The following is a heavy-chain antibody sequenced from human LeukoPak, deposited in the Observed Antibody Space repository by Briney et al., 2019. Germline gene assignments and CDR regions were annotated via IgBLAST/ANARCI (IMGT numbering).Heavy chain of an antibody. V-gene: IGHV3-48*03. D-gene: IGHD3-10*01. CDR2: ISSSGSTI. CDR3: ARVKGRQTLKEKGSYFDY. Sequence: GGSLRLSCAASGFTFSSYEMNWVRQAPGKGLEWVSDISSSGSTIYYADSVKGRFTISRDNAKNSLYLQMNSLRAEDTAVYYCARVKGRQTLKEKGSYFDYWGQGTLVTVSS. CDR1: GFTFSSYE. J-gene: IGHJ4*02.